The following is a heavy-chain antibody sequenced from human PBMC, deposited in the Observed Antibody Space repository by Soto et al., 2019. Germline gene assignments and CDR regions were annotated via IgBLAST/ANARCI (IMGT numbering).Heavy chain of an antibody. CDR2: ISAYNGNT. Sequence: ASVKVSCKASGYTFTSYGISWVRQAPGQGLEWMGWISAYNGNTNYAQKLQGGVTMTTDTSTSTAYMELRSLRSDDTAVHYCAREGDSSGWNYYYYMDVWGKGTTVTVSS. CDR1: GYTFTSYG. D-gene: IGHD6-19*01. V-gene: IGHV1-18*01. J-gene: IGHJ6*03. CDR3: AREGDSSGWNYYYYMDV.